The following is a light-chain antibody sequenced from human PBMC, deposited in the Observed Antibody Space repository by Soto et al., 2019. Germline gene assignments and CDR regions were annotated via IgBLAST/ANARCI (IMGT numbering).Light chain of an antibody. CDR1: QTVERW. CDR2: DVS. J-gene: IGKJ2*01. CDR3: QQYKDYVYT. V-gene: IGKV1-5*01. Sequence: GDRVIITCRASQTVERWMAWYQQKPGKAPKLLISDVSTLERGVQSRFSGSGSATEFTLTISGLQPDDFATYYCQQYKDYVYTFGQGTNVESK.